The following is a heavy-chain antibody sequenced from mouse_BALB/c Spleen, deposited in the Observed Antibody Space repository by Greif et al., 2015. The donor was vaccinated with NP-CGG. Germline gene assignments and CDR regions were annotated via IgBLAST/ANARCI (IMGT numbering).Heavy chain of an antibody. D-gene: IGHD2-4*01. CDR1: GYAFSSYW. CDR3: ARYDYDYYAMDY. CDR2: IYPGDGDT. V-gene: IGHV1-80*01. Sequence: QVQLKESGAELVRPGSSVKISCKASGYAFSSYWMNWVKQRLGQGLEWIGQIYPGDGDTNYNGKFKGKATLTADKSSSTAYMQLSSLTSEDSAVYFCARYDYDYYAMDYWGQGTSVTVSS. J-gene: IGHJ4*01.